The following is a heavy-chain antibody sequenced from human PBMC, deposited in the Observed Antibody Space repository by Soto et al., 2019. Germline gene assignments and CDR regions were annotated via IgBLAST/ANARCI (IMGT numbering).Heavy chain of an antibody. CDR2: IYSGGGT. Sequence: GSLRLSCAASGFTVSSNYMSWVRQAPGKGLEWVSVIYSGGGTYYADSVKGRFTISRDNSKNTLYLHMNSLRAEDTAVYYCANQRGGYDRDFDYWGQGTLVTVSS. CDR3: ANQRGGYDRDFDY. CDR1: GFTVSSNY. V-gene: IGHV3-66*01. J-gene: IGHJ4*02. D-gene: IGHD5-12*01.